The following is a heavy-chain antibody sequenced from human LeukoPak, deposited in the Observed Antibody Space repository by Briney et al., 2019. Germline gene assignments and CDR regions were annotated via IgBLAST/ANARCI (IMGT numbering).Heavy chain of an antibody. CDR1: GDSVSSNSAA. J-gene: IGHJ6*03. CDR2: TYYRSKWYN. D-gene: IGHD6-13*01. Sequence: SQTLSLTCAISGDSVSSNSAAWIWIRQSPSRGLEWLGRTYYRSKWYNDYAVSVKSRITINPDTSKNQFSLQLNSVTPEDTAVYYCARVVGLTGYSSSWYSGYYYYMDVWGKGTTVTVSS. CDR3: ARVVGLTGYSSSWYSGYYYYMDV. V-gene: IGHV6-1*01.